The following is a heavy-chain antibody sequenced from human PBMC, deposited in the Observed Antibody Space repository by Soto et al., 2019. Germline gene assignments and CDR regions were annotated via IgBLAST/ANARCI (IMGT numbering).Heavy chain of an antibody. J-gene: IGHJ4*02. CDR1: RFSFGSFG. CDR3: ARGNLSFDVDS. Sequence: QMQLVESGGGVVQPGGSLRLSCGASRFSFGSFGVHWVRQAPGKGLEWVAFISRDGINSFYGYSVKGRITLSRDNSKNTAYLQMTALRKDDTAHYFCARGNLSFDVDSGGQGTLVIVSS. V-gene: IGHV3-30*03. CDR2: ISRDGINS.